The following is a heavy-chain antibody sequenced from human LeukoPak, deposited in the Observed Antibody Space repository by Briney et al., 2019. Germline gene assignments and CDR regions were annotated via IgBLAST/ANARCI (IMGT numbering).Heavy chain of an antibody. V-gene: IGHV4-34*01. J-gene: IGHJ4*02. CDR1: GGSFSGYY. CDR2: INHSGST. D-gene: IGHD6-13*01. CDR3: ARGISGIAAAGVIQDY. Sequence: SETLSLTCAVYGGSFSGYYWSWIRQPPGKGLEWIGEINHSGSTNYNPSLKSRVTISVDTSKNQFSLKLSSVTAADTAVYYCARGISGIAAAGVIQDYWGQGTLVTVSS.